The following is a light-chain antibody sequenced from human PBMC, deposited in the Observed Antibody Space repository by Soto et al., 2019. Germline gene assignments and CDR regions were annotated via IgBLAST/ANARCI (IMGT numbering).Light chain of an antibody. Sequence: EIVMTQSPDSLAVSLGERATIDCKSSQSILYTSNNKNYLAWYQQKAGQPPKLLIYWASTRESGVPDRFSGSGSGTDFTLTINSLQPEDVAVYSCQQYYSPPFTFGPGIRVDIK. V-gene: IGKV4-1*01. J-gene: IGKJ3*01. CDR2: WAS. CDR3: QQYYSPPFT. CDR1: QSILYTSNNKNY.